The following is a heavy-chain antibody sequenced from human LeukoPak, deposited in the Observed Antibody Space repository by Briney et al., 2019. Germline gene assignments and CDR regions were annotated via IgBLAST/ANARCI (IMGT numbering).Heavy chain of an antibody. Sequence: PGGSLRLSCAASGFTFSSYAMHWVRQAPGKGLEWVAVISYDGSNKYYADSVKGRFTISRDNPKNTLYLQMNSLRAEDTAVYYCARDTSGMDVWGQGTTVTVSS. J-gene: IGHJ6*02. CDR2: ISYDGSNK. CDR1: GFTFSSYA. CDR3: ARDTSGMDV. V-gene: IGHV3-30-3*01.